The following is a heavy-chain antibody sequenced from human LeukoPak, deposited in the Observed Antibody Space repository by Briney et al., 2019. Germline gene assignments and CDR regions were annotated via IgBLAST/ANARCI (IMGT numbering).Heavy chain of an antibody. CDR3: ARAAAAYSMDV. CDR1: GYTFTSYY. D-gene: IGHD6-13*01. V-gene: IGHV1-46*01. CDR2: IYPSSGGA. Sequence: ASVKVSCKAPGYTFTSYYTHWVRQAPGQGPEWMGIIYPSSGGATYAQRFQGRVTLTRDTSTSTVYMELSSLRSEDTAVYYCARAAAAYSMDVWGQGTTVTVSS. J-gene: IGHJ6*02.